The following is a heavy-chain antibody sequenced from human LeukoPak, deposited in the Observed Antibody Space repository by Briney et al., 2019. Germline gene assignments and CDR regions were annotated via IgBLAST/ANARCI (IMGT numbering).Heavy chain of an antibody. J-gene: IGHJ6*03. CDR3: ARDGIAAAGYYYYYYMDV. D-gene: IGHD6-13*01. Sequence: SVKVSCKASGGTFSSYAISWVRQAPGQGLEWMGGIIPIFGTANYAQKFQGRVTITTDEYTSTAYMELSSLRSEDTAVYYCARDGIAAAGYYYYYYMDVWGKGTTVTVSS. CDR2: IIPIFGTA. CDR1: GGTFSSYA. V-gene: IGHV1-69*05.